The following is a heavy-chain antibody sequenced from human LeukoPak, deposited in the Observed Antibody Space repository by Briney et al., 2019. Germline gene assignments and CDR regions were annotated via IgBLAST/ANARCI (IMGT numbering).Heavy chain of an antibody. CDR1: GFTFSNAW. Sequence: GSLRLSCAASGFTFSNAWMSWIRQPPGKGLERIGEINHSGSTNYNPSLKSRVTIPVDTSKNQFSLKLSSVTAADTAVYYCARLAQWWRYSYGYGFDYWGQGTLVTVSS. CDR3: ARLAQWWRYSYGYGFDY. J-gene: IGHJ4*02. V-gene: IGHV4-34*01. CDR2: INHSGST. D-gene: IGHD5-18*01.